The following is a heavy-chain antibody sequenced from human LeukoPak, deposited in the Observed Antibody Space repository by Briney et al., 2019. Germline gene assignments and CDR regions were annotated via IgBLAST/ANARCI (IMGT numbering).Heavy chain of an antibody. V-gene: IGHV1-2*02. CDR3: AKSKDTAMGN. CDR2: INPNSGGT. D-gene: IGHD5-18*01. Sequence: ASVKVSCKASGYTFTGYYMHWVRQAPGQGLEWMGWINPNSGGTNYAQKSQGRVTMTRDTSISTAYMELSRLRSDDTAVYYCAKSKDTAMGNWGQGTLVTVSS. J-gene: IGHJ4*02. CDR1: GYTFTGYY.